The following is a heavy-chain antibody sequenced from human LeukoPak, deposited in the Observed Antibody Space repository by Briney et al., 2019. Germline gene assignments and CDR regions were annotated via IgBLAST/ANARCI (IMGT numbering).Heavy chain of an antibody. CDR3: ARGASLRAVVVGATSSPPMPYDF. J-gene: IGHJ4*02. V-gene: IGHV1-8*01. D-gene: IGHD2-15*01. Sequence: GASVKVSCKASGYTFTSYDINWVRQATGQGLEWMGWMNPNGGNTGYAQKFQGRVTMTRNTSISTAYMEVSSLGSEDTAVCYCARGASLRAVVVGATSSPPMPYDFWGQGTLVTVSS. CDR2: MNPNGGNT. CDR1: GYTFTSYD.